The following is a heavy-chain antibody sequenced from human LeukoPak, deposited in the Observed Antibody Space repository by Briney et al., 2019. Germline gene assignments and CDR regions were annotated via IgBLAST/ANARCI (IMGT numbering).Heavy chain of an antibody. CDR1: GFTFSSYA. CDR3: AKPTLRTRYYFDY. Sequence: GGSLRLSCAASGFTFSSYAMSWVRQAPGKGLEWVSAISGSGGSTYYAGSVKGRFTISRDNSKNTLYLQMNSLRAEDTAVYYCAKPTLRTRYYFDYWGQGTLVTVSS. V-gene: IGHV3-23*01. J-gene: IGHJ4*02. D-gene: IGHD4-17*01. CDR2: ISGSGGST.